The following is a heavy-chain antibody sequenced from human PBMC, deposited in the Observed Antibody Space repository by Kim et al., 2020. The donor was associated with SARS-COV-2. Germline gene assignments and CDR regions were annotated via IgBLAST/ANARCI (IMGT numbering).Heavy chain of an antibody. V-gene: IGHV3-23*01. CDR3: AKSGYCSSTSCYRVYYYYGMDV. CDR1: GFTFSSYA. J-gene: IGHJ6*02. Sequence: GGSLRLSCAASGFTFSSYAMSWVRQAPGKGLEWVSAISGSGGSTYYADSVKGRFTISRDNSKNTLYLQMNSLRAEDTAVYYCAKSGYCSSTSCYRVYYYYGMDVWGQGTTVTVSS. CDR2: ISGSGGST. D-gene: IGHD2-2*02.